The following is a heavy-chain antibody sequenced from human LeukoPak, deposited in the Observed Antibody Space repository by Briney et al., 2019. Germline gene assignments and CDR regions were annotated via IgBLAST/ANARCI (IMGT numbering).Heavy chain of an antibody. CDR2: IYYGRTT. J-gene: IGHJ5*02. CDR3: ARGQGSYIRGGSYYWSWFDP. Sequence: SETLSLTCAVSGDSISSSSHHWGWIRQSPGKGLEWIGSIYYGRTTYYNPSLNSRVTISVLTSKNQFSLQLNSVTAADTAVYYCARGQGSYIRGGSYYWSWFDPWGQGTLVTVSS. CDR1: GDSISSSSHH. V-gene: IGHV4-39*01. D-gene: IGHD1-26*01.